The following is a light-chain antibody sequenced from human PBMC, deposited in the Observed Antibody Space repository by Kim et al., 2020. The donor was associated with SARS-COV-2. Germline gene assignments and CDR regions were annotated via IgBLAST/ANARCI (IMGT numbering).Light chain of an antibody. CDR2: QDS. J-gene: IGLJ2*01. CDR1: KVGDKY. CDR3: QAWDSSTVV. Sequence: VSPGPTARITCSGDKVGDKYACWYQQKPGQSPVLVIYQDSKRPSGIPERFSGSNSGNTATLTISGTQAMDEADYYCQAWDSSTVVFGGGTQLTVL. V-gene: IGLV3-1*01.